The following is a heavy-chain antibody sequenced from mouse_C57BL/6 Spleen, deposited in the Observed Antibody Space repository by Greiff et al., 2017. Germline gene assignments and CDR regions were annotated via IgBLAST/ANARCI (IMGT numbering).Heavy chain of an antibody. Sequence: LVESGPELVKPGASVKISCKASGYSFTDYNMNWVKQSNGKSLEWIGVINPNYGTTSYNQKFKGKATLTVDQSSSTAYMQLNSLTSEDSAVYYCARERDGYSPYAMDYWGQGTSVTVSS. CDR1: GYSFTDYN. V-gene: IGHV1-39*01. CDR3: ARERDGYSPYAMDY. J-gene: IGHJ4*01. D-gene: IGHD2-3*01. CDR2: INPNYGTT.